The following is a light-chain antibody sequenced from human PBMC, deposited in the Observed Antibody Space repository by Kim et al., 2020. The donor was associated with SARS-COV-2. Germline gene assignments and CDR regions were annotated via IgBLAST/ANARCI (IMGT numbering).Light chain of an antibody. J-gene: IGKJ2*01. V-gene: IGKV3-20*01. CDR2: DTS. CDR3: QQYGTSPT. Sequence: LSPRERATLACRASQSVSHSYIAWYQQKPGQAPRLLIVDTSRRATDIPDRFSGSGSGTDFSLSISRLEPEDFAEYYCQQYGTSPTFGQGTKVDIK. CDR1: QSVSHSY.